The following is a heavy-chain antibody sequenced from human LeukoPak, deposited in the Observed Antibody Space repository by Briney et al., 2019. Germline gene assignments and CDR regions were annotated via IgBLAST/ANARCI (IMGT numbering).Heavy chain of an antibody. CDR1: GGSFSGYY. Sequence: SETLSLTCAVYGGSFSGYYWSWIRQPPGKGLEWIGEINHSGSTNYNPSLRSRVTISVDTSKNQFSLKLSSVTAADTAVYYCARGVLRFLEWLSTRFDPWGQGTLVTVSS. J-gene: IGHJ5*02. D-gene: IGHD3-3*01. CDR2: INHSGST. CDR3: ARGVLRFLEWLSTRFDP. V-gene: IGHV4-34*01.